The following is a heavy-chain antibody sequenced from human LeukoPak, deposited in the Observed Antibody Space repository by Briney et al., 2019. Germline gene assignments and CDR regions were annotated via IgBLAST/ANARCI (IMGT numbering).Heavy chain of an antibody. CDR1: GFAVSNKY. Sequence: PGGSLRLSCAASGFAVSNKYMNWVRQAPGKGLEWVTVIYLDGRADYADSVKGRFTISSDNSKNTVYLQMNSLKDEDTAVYYCARDAETTLANWGQGTLVTVSP. D-gene: IGHD1-1*01. CDR2: IYLDGRA. V-gene: IGHV3-66*01. J-gene: IGHJ4*02. CDR3: ARDAETTLAN.